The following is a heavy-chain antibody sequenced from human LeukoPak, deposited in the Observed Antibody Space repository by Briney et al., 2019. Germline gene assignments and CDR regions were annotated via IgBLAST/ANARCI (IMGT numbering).Heavy chain of an antibody. Sequence: HPGGSLRLSCAASGFTFSSYGMHWVRQAPGKGLEWVAVISYDGSNKYYADSVKGRFTISRDNSKNTLYLQMNSLRAEDTAVYYCARGPYLGATYYFDYWGQGTLVTVSS. CDR1: GFTFSSYG. CDR3: ARGPYLGATYYFDY. J-gene: IGHJ4*02. D-gene: IGHD1-26*01. V-gene: IGHV3-30*03. CDR2: ISYDGSNK.